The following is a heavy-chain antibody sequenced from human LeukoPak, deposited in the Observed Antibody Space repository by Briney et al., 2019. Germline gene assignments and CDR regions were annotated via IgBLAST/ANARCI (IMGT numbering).Heavy chain of an antibody. CDR2: ISAYNGNT. Sequence: ASVKVSCKASGYTFTSYGISWVRQAPGQGLEWMGWISAYNGNTNYAQKLQGRVTMTTDTSTSTAYMELRSLRSDDTAVYYCARGLSSSSWYTLYYYYYMDVWGKGTTVTVSS. V-gene: IGHV1-18*01. CDR3: ARGLSSSSWYTLYYYYYMDV. CDR1: GYTFTSYG. J-gene: IGHJ6*03. D-gene: IGHD6-13*01.